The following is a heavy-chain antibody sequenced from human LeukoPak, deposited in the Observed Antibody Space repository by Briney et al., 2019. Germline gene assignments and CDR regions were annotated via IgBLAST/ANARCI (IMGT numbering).Heavy chain of an antibody. Sequence: PGGSLRLSCAAYGFTFSSYEMNWVRQAPGKGLEWISYISSSGSTIYYADSVKGRFTISRDNAKNSLFLQMNSLRAEDTAVYYCARERFGYYGSSDYYYFDSWGQGTLVTVSS. D-gene: IGHD3-22*01. CDR3: ARERFGYYGSSDYYYFDS. V-gene: IGHV3-48*03. CDR1: GFTFSSYE. CDR2: ISSSGSTI. J-gene: IGHJ4*02.